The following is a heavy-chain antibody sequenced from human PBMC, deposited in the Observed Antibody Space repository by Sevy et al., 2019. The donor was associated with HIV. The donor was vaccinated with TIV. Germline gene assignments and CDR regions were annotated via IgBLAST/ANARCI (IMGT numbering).Heavy chain of an antibody. V-gene: IGHV3-21*01. CDR3: ARDGGSTDRGMYL. Sequence: GGSLRLSCAASGFTFGSYSMNWVRQAPGKGLEWVSSISSRTDYIYYADSMRGRFTISRDDAKKSLHLEMNSLRAEDTAVYYCARDGGSTDRGMYLWGQGTTVTVSS. CDR2: ISSRTDYI. J-gene: IGHJ6*02. D-gene: IGHD3-16*01. CDR1: GFTFGSYS.